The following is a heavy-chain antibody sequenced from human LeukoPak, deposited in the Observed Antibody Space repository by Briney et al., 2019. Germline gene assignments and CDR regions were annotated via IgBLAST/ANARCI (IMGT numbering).Heavy chain of an antibody. CDR1: GFTFSSYG. CDR3: ARADTAMGDFDY. CDR2: ISYDGSNK. Sequence: GSLRLSCAASGFTFSSYGMHWVRQAPGKGPEWVAVISYDGSNKYYADSVKGRFTISRDNSKNTLYLQMNSLRAEDTAVYYCARADTAMGDFDYWGQGTLVTVSS. V-gene: IGHV3-30*19. J-gene: IGHJ4*02. D-gene: IGHD5-18*01.